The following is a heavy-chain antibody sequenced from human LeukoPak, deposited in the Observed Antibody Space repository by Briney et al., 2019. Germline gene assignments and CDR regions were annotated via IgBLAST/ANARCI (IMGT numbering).Heavy chain of an antibody. CDR1: GGSISSGGYY. J-gene: IGHJ4*02. CDR2: IYYSGST. CDR3: ARAPITMVRGVIYFDY. Sequence: PSETLSLTCTVSGGSISSGGYYWSWIRQHPGKGLEWIGYIYYSGSTYYNPSLKSRVTISVDTSKNQFSLKLSSVTAADTAVYYCARAPITMVRGVIYFDYWGQGTLVTVSS. D-gene: IGHD3-10*01. V-gene: IGHV4-31*03.